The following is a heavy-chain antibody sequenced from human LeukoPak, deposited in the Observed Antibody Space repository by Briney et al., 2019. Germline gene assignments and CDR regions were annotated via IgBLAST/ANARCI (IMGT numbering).Heavy chain of an antibody. CDR2: INDDGRTT. Sequence: GGSLRLSCAASGFTFSSYAMSWVRQAPGEGLVWVSRINDDGRTTTYADSVKGRITISRDNAKNTLYLQMSSLRVEDTAVYYCARSGITMVGGASIGLLTFDIWGPGTMVTVSP. J-gene: IGHJ3*02. CDR3: ARSGITMVGGASIGLLTFDI. CDR1: GFTFSSYA. V-gene: IGHV3-74*03. D-gene: IGHD3-10*01.